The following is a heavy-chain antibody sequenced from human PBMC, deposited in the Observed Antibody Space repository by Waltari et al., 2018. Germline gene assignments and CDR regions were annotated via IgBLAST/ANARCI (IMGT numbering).Heavy chain of an antibody. CDR2: IYYSGST. Sequence: QVQLPESGPGLVKPSETLSLTCTVSGGSISSYYWSWIRQPPGRGLEWIGYIYYSGSTNYNPSLKSRVTISVDTSKNQFSLKLSSVTAADTAVYYCARGSKFDYWGQGTLVTVSS. CDR1: GGSISSYY. J-gene: IGHJ4*02. V-gene: IGHV4-59*01. CDR3: ARGSKFDY.